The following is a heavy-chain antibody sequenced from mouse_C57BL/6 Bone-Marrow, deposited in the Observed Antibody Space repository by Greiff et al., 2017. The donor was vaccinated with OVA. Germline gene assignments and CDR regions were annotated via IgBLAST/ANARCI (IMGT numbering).Heavy chain of an antibody. Sequence: VQLQQSGGGLVKPGGSLKLSCAASGFTFSSYAMSWVRQTPEKRLEWVATISDGGSYTYYPDNVKGRFTISRDNAKNNLYLQMSHLKSEDTAMYYCARTFDYWGQGTTLTVSS. CDR3: ARTFDY. V-gene: IGHV5-4*01. CDR2: ISDGGSYT. CDR1: GFTFSSYA. J-gene: IGHJ2*01.